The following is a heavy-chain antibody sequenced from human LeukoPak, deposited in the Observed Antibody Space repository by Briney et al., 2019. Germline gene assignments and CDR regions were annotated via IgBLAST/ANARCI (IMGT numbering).Heavy chain of an antibody. V-gene: IGHV5-51*01. CDR1: GYSFTNYW. CDR3: ATSVVPRPHDYFFAF. J-gene: IGHJ4*02. D-gene: IGHD1-1*01. CDR2: IYPGDAET. Sequence: GESLKISCKASGYSFTNYWIGWVRQRPGKGLEWIGNIYPGDAETRYSPSFPGQVSISADKSLSTAYLQWTSLKASDSAIYFCATSVVPRPHDYFFAFWGQGAHVNVSS.